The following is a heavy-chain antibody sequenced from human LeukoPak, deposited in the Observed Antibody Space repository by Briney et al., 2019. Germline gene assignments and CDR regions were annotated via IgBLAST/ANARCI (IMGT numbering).Heavy chain of an antibody. Sequence: PGGSLRISCATSGFTFTAYPMAWVRQAPGKGLEWVSSISGSGGRSDYADSVRGRFTISSDSSSNTLYLQMDSLRGDDTAVYYCAKVNNHGYNDYWGQGTLVTVSS. CDR2: ISGSGGRS. CDR1: GFTFTAYP. J-gene: IGHJ4*02. V-gene: IGHV3-23*01. CDR3: AKVNNHGYNDY. D-gene: IGHD5-18*01.